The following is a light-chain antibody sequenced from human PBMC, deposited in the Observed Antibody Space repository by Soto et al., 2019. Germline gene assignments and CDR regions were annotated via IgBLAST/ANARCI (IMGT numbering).Light chain of an antibody. V-gene: IGLV2-14*03. CDR1: SNDVGTYNY. Sequence: QSALTQPASVSGSPGQSITISCTGTSNDVGTYNYVSWYQQHPGKAPRLLIYEVSNRPSGISNRFSGSKSGSTASLTISWLQAEDEANYYCSSSTSNGPLVAFGGGTQVTVL. CDR2: EVS. J-gene: IGLJ2*01. CDR3: SSSTSNGPLVA.